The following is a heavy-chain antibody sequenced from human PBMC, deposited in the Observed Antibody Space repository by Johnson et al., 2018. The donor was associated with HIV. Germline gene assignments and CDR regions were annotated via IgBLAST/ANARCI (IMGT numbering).Heavy chain of an antibody. Sequence: QVQLVESGGGVVQPGKSLRLSCVASAFAFSSYAMHWVRQTPGKGLEWVALISYDGTKKYYAGSVKGRFTISRDNSKNTLYLQMNSLGAEDTAVYYCTKSAAAGTVKVAFDIWGQGTMVTVSS. CDR3: TKSAAAGTVKVAFDI. J-gene: IGHJ3*02. CDR2: ISYDGTKK. D-gene: IGHD6-13*01. V-gene: IGHV3-30*04. CDR1: AFAFSSYA.